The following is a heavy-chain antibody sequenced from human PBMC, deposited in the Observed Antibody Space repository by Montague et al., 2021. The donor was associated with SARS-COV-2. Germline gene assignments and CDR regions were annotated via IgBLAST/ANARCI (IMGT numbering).Heavy chain of an antibody. CDR3: AKSRITMVRGIYDAFDV. CDR1: GGPVSSGAYS. CDR2: IHHDGHT. D-gene: IGHD3-10*01. J-gene: IGHJ3*01. Sequence: TLSLTCAVSGGPVSSGAYSWTWVRQPPGKGLEWIGYIHHDGHTYYNPSLRSRATISVERSKNQFSLKLTSVSAADTAVYFCAKSRITMVRGIYDAFDVWGRGTMVTVSS. V-gene: IGHV4-30-2*01.